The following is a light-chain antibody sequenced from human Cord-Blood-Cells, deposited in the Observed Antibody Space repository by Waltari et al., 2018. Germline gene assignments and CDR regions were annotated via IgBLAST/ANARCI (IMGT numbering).Light chain of an antibody. Sequence: QSALTQPASVSGSPGQSITISCTGTSSDVGGYNYVSWYHQHQGKAPKRMIYVVSNRPSGVSNLFSGSKSGNTASLTISGLQAEDEADYYCSSYTSSSTRVFGGGTKLTVL. CDR3: SSYTSSSTRV. V-gene: IGLV2-14*01. J-gene: IGLJ3*02. CDR1: SSDVGGYNY. CDR2: VVS.